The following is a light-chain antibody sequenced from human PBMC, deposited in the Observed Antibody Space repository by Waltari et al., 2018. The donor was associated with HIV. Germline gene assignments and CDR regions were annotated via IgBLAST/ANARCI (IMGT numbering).Light chain of an antibody. CDR3: SSYAGSSTLYV. V-gene: IGLV2-14*01. J-gene: IGLJ1*01. CDR2: EVS. Sequence: QSALTQPASVSGSPGQSITISCTGTSSDVGCYDSVSWYQHHPGNAPKLMIYEVSNRPSGVSIRFSGSKSGNTASLTISGLQAEDEADYYCSSYAGSSTLYVFGTGTKVTVL. CDR1: SSDVGCYDS.